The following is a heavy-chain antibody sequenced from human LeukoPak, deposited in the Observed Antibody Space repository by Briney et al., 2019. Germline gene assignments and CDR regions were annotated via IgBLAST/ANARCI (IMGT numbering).Heavy chain of an antibody. CDR2: ISGSGGST. J-gene: IGHJ4*02. CDR1: GFTFRNYA. Sequence: GGSLTLACAASGFTFRNYAMSWVRQAAGRGLEWVSAISGSGGSTYYADSVEGRLTISRHNSENTLYMQMNRLRAEDTAVYYCEKIQHSSSLLLWVDYWGQGTLVTVSS. CDR3: EKIQHSSSLLLWVDY. D-gene: IGHD6-13*01. V-gene: IGHV3-23*01.